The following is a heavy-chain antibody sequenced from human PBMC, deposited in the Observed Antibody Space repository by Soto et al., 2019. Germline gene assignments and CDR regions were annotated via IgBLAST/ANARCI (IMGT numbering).Heavy chain of an antibody. Sequence: SSVKVSCKASGYTFTSYGISWVRQAPGQGLEWMGWISAYNGNTNYAQKLQGRVTMTTDTSTSTAYMELRSLRSDDTAVYYCAWAGDSSGYYELAPWAQGTSVTVCS. J-gene: IGHJ5*02. CDR1: GYTFTSYG. CDR2: ISAYNGNT. D-gene: IGHD3-22*01. CDR3: AWAGDSSGYYELAP. V-gene: IGHV1-18*04.